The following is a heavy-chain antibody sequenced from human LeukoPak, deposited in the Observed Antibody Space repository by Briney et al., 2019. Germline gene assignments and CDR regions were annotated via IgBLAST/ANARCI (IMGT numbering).Heavy chain of an antibody. CDR2: ITSSGGST. V-gene: IGHV3-64D*06. J-gene: IGHJ4*02. CDR1: GFTCSYYA. Sequence: QPGGSLRLSCSASGFTCSYYAMHWVRQAPGKGLEYVSGITSSGGSTYYTDSVKGRFTISRDNSNNTLYLQMSSLRAEDTAVYYCVKGDYSGYTFPAFDYWGQGTLVSVSS. CDR3: VKGDYSGYTFPAFDY. D-gene: IGHD5-12*01.